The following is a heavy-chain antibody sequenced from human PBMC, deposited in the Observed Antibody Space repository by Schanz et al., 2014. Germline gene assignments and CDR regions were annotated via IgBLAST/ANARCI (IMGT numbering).Heavy chain of an antibody. D-gene: IGHD6-13*01. CDR2: ISYDGSDK. CDR3: AKDVVPLDQQLIRSGGAQLDH. J-gene: IGHJ4*02. V-gene: IGHV3-30*18. CDR1: GFTFSNYG. Sequence: QVQLVESGGGVVQPGRSLRLSCAASGFTFSNYGLVWVRQAPGKGLEWLAVISYDGSDKFHADSVKGRFTISRDNSKSTSYLQVNSLRAEDTAVYYCAKDVVPLDQQLIRSGGAQLDHWGQGTLVTVSS.